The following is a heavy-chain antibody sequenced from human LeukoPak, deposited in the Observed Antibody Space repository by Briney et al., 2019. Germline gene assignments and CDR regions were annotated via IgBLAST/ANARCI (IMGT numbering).Heavy chain of an antibody. CDR3: AREGSGWGGGYYYMDV. CDR1: GFTFSSYS. Sequence: GGSLRLSCAASGFTFSSYSMNWVRQAPGKGLEWVSSISSSSSYIYYADSVKGRFTISRDNAKNSLYLQMNSLRAEDTAVYYCAREGSGWGGGYYYMDVWGKGTTVTVSS. V-gene: IGHV3-21*01. D-gene: IGHD6-19*01. J-gene: IGHJ6*03. CDR2: ISSSSSYI.